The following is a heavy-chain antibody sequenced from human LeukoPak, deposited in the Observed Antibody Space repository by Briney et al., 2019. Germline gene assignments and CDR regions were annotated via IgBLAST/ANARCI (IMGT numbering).Heavy chain of an antibody. CDR1: GGSFSGYY. J-gene: IGHJ4*02. Sequence: SETLSLTCAVYGGSFSGYYWSWIRQPPGKGLEWIGEINHSGSTNYNPSLKSRVTISVDTSKNQFYLKLSSVTAADTAVYYCARESGDYDFWSGYYRGAFDYWGQGTLVTVSS. D-gene: IGHD3-3*01. CDR3: ARESGDYDFWSGYYRGAFDY. CDR2: INHSGST. V-gene: IGHV4-34*01.